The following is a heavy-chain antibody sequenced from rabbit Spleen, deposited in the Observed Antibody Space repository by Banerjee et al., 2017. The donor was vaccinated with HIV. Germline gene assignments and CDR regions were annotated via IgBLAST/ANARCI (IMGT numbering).Heavy chain of an antibody. V-gene: IGHV1S40*01. J-gene: IGHJ6*01. CDR2: IYAGSSGGT. CDR1: GFSFNRIFW. CDR3: ARDTASSFSSYGMDL. D-gene: IGHD8-1*01. Sequence: QSLEESGGGLVKLGVSLTLNCTTSGFSFNRIFWICWVRQAPGKGLEWIACIYAGSSGGTYFATWAKGRFTISKASSTTVTLQMTRLTAADTATYFCARDTASSFSSYGMDLWGPGTLVTVS.